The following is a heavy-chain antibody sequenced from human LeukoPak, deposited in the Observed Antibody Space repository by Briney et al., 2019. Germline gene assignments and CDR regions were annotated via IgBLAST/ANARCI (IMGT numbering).Heavy chain of an antibody. Sequence: GGSLRLSCAASGFTFSSYWMSWVRQAPGKGLEWVANIKEDGSDKYYVDSVKGRFTISRDNAKNSLYLQMSSLRAEDTAVYYCAELGITMIGGVWGKGTTVTISS. V-gene: IGHV3-7*01. CDR1: GFTFSSYW. CDR3: AELGITMIGGV. J-gene: IGHJ6*04. D-gene: IGHD3-10*02. CDR2: IKEDGSDK.